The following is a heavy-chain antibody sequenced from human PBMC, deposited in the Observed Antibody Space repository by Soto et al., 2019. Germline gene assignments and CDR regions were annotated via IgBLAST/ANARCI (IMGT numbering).Heavy chain of an antibody. CDR2: IYRTGST. J-gene: IGHJ4*02. D-gene: IGHD1-7*01. CDR3: ESRDPGTSVDY. Sequence: KSSETLSLTCAVSGGSFTSNNWWTWVRQPPGQGLEWIGEIYRTGSTNYNPSLKSRVTISLDKSENQFSLKATSLTAADTAVYYCESRDPGTSVDYWGQGTLVTVSS. V-gene: IGHV4-4*02. CDR1: GGSFTSNNW.